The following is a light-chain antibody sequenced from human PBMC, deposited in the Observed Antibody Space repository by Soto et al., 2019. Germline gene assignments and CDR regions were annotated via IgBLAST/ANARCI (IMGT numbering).Light chain of an antibody. V-gene: IGKV3-11*01. J-gene: IGKJ2*01. CDR3: QHRSNWPPYT. CDR2: DAS. CDR1: QSVSSY. Sequence: EIVLTQSPATLSLSPGERATLSCRASQSVSSYLAWYQQKPGQAPRLLIYDASNRATGIPARFSGSGSGTDFTLTICSLEPEDFAVYYCQHRSNWPPYTFGQGTKLEIK.